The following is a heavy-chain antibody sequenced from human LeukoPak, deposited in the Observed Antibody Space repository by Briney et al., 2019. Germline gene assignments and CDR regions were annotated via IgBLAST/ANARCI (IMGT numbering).Heavy chain of an antibody. V-gene: IGHV3-9*01. J-gene: IGHJ5*02. CDR2: ISWNSGGI. CDR3: AKDASGWYMIDH. Sequence: PGGSLRLSCAASGFLFEDYAMHWVRQGPGGGLEGVSGISWNSGGIGYADSVKGRFTISRDNAKNALYLQMNSLTPEDTALYYCAKDASGWYMIDHWGQGTRVTVSS. CDR1: GFLFEDYA. D-gene: IGHD6-19*01.